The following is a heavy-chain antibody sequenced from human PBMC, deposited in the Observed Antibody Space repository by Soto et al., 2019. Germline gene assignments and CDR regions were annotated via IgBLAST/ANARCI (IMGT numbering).Heavy chain of an antibody. CDR3: AKDRNSSSWYDDWYNWFDP. D-gene: IGHD6-13*01. CDR1: GFTFSSYA. Sequence: EVQLLESGGGLVQPGGSLRLSCAASGFTFSSYAMSWVRQAPGKGLEWFSAISGSGGSTYYADSVKGRFTISRDNSKNTLYLQMNSLRAEDTAVYYCAKDRNSSSWYDDWYNWFDPWGQGTLVTVSS. CDR2: ISGSGGST. J-gene: IGHJ5*02. V-gene: IGHV3-23*01.